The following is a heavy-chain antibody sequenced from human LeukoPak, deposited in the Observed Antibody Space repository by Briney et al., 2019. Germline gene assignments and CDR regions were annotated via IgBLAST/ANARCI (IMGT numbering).Heavy chain of an antibody. CDR1: GFTFTSSA. V-gene: IGHV1-58*01. J-gene: IGHJ6*02. CDR3: AADGIYYDFWSGYSTDYYYGMDV. D-gene: IGHD3-3*01. Sequence: ASVKVSCKASGFTFTSSAVQWVRQARGQRLEGIGWIVVGSGNTNYAQKFQERVTITRDMSTSTAYMELSSLGSEDTAVYYCAADGIYYDFWSGYSTDYYYGMDVWGQGTTVTVSS. CDR2: IVVGSGNT.